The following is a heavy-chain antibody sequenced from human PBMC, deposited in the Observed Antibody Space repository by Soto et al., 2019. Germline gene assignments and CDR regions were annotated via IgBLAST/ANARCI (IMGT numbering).Heavy chain of an antibody. CDR3: ARESGGDTATFDYYYFYRDV. V-gene: IGHV1-2*04. CDR2: INPNGGVT. CDR1: GDSFNDYY. D-gene: IGHD1-26*01. J-gene: IGHJ6*03. Sequence: QVQLVQSGAEVRKPGASVTVSCRSSGDSFNDYYIHWVRQAPGQGFEWMGWINPNGGVTKYAQKFQGWISMTRDTSISTVYMQLSRLRSDDTAVYYCARESGGDTATFDYYYFYRDVWGTGTTVTVSS.